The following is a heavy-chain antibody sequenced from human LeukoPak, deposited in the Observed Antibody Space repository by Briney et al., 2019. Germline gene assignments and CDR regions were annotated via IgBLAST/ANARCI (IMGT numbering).Heavy chain of an antibody. J-gene: IGHJ5*02. CDR1: GFTFSGYS. CDR2: ISSSSGAI. CDR3: ARAPETDSSSWYNWVDP. Sequence: PGGSLRLSCAASGFTFSGYSMNWVRQAPGKGREWVSYISSSSGAIYYADSVKGRFTISRDNAKNSMYLQMNSLRAEDTAVYYCARAPETDSSSWYNWVDPWGQGTLVTVSS. D-gene: IGHD6-13*01. V-gene: IGHV3-48*04.